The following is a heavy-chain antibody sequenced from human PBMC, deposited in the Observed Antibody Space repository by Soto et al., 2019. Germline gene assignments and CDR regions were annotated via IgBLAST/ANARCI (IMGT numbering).Heavy chain of an antibody. CDR1: GYSFNTYW. D-gene: IGHD6-19*01. J-gene: IGHJ6*02. V-gene: IGHV5-51*01. Sequence: GEALKISCKGSGYSFNTYWIGWVRHMPGKGLEWMGIIYPGDSDTRYSPSFQGQVTISADKSISTAYLQWSSLKASDTAMYYCARPREAGKYYYGVDVCGQGTTVTVSS. CDR2: IYPGDSDT. CDR3: ARPREAGKYYYGVDV.